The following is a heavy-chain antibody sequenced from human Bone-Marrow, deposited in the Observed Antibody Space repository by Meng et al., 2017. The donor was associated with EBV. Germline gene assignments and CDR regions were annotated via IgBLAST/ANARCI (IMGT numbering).Heavy chain of an antibody. CDR3: ARGPLTYYDFWSGYFGSYYFDY. Sequence: EVQLVESGXXLVKPGGSLRLSCAXSGFIFSSYSLNWVRQAPGKGLEWVSSISSSSSYIYYADSVKGRFTISRDNAKNSLYLQMNSLRAEDTAVYYCARGPLTYYDFWSGYFGSYYFDYWGQGTLVTVSS. J-gene: IGHJ4*02. D-gene: IGHD3-3*01. CDR1: GFIFSSYS. CDR2: ISSSSSYI. V-gene: IGHV3-21*01.